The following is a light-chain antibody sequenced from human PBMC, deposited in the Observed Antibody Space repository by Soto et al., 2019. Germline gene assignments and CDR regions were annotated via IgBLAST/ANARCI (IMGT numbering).Light chain of an antibody. CDR1: QSVSSY. V-gene: IGKV3-11*01. Sequence: EIVLTQSPATLSLSPGERATLSCRASQSVSSYLAWYQQKPGQAPRLLIYDASNRATGIPARFSGSGSGTDFALTISRLEPEDFAVYYCQQRSNLPFLTFGGGTKVEIK. CDR3: QQRSNLPFLT. J-gene: IGKJ4*01. CDR2: DAS.